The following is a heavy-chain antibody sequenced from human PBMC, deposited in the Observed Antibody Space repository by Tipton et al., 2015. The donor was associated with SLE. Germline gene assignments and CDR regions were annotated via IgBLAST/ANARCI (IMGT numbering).Heavy chain of an antibody. CDR3: ARGGGILVIIDY. V-gene: IGHV4-34*01. J-gene: IGHJ4*02. CDR1: GGSFSGYY. D-gene: IGHD3-22*01. Sequence: LRLSCAVYGGSFSGYYWSWIRQPPGKGLEWIGEINHSGSTNYNPSLKSRVTISVDTSKNQFSLKLRSVTVADTAVYYCARGGGILVIIDYWGQGTLVTVSS. CDR2: INHSGST.